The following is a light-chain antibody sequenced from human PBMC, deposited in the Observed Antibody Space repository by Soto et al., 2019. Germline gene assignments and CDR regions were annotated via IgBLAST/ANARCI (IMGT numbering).Light chain of an antibody. CDR1: QSVRRY. CDR2: DAS. V-gene: IGKV3-20*01. CDR3: QQYGGSPGT. J-gene: IGKJ1*01. Sequence: EIVLTQSPGTLSLSPGERATLSCRASQSVRRYLAWYQQKPGQAPRLLIYDASSRVIGIPDRFSGSGSGTDFTLIISRLELEDFAVYYCQQYGGSPGTFGQGTKVEFK.